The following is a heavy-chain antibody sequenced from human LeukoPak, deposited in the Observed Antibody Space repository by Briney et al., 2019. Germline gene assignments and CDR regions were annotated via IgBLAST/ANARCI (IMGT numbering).Heavy chain of an antibody. V-gene: IGHV3-73*01. CDR1: GFTFSGSA. J-gene: IGHJ6*04. CDR2: IRSKANSYAT. Sequence: PGGSLRLSCAASGFTFSGSAMHWVRQASGKGLEWVGRIRSKANSYATAYAASVKGRFTISRDDSKNTAYLQMNSLKTEDTAVYYCIRFPSDYNWNDYYGMDVWGKGTTVTVSS. CDR3: IRFPSDYNWNDYYGMDV. D-gene: IGHD1-20*01.